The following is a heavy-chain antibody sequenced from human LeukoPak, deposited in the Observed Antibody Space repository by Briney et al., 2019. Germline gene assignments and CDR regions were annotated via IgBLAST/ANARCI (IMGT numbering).Heavy chain of an antibody. Sequence: SETLSLTCAVYGGSFSGYYWSWIRQPPGKGLEWIGEINHSGSTDYNPSLRSRVTISVDTSKNQFSLKLSSVTAADTAVYYCVRGGPYNWNIDRYFDYWGQGTLVTVSS. V-gene: IGHV4-34*01. CDR2: INHSGST. CDR3: VRGGPYNWNIDRYFDY. CDR1: GGSFSGYY. D-gene: IGHD1/OR15-1a*01. J-gene: IGHJ4*02.